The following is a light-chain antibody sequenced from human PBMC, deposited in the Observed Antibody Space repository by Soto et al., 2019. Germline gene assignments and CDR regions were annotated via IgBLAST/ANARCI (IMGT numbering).Light chain of an antibody. CDR1: QSVSSSY. V-gene: IGKV3-20*01. CDR3: QQYGISGT. CDR2: GAS. Sequence: EIVLTQSPGTLSLSPGERATLSCRASQSVSSSYLAWYQQKPGQAPRLLIYGASSRATGIPDRFSGSGSGTDFTLTISRLDPEDFAVYYCQQYGISGTFGQGTKLEIK. J-gene: IGKJ2*01.